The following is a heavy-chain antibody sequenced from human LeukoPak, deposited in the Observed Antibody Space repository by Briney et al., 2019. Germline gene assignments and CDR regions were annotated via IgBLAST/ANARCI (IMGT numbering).Heavy chain of an antibody. CDR1: GFTFSSYW. Sequence: GGALRLACAASGFTFSSYWMSSVRQAPGKVLELVPNIKQDGSEKYYGDSVKGRFTISRDKAKKSLYLQMKSLRAEDTAVYYCARDPYCSSTSCYFYYYYMDVWGKGTTVTVSS. CDR2: IKQDGSEK. D-gene: IGHD2-2*01. J-gene: IGHJ6*03. V-gene: IGHV3-7*01. CDR3: ARDPYCSSTSCYFYYYYMDV.